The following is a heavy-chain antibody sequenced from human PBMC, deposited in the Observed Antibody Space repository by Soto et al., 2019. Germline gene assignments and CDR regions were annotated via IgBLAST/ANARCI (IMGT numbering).Heavy chain of an antibody. D-gene: IGHD6-6*01. J-gene: IGHJ4*02. Sequence: QLQLQESGPGLVKPSETLSLTCTVSGGSISNSSYYWGWIRQPPGKGLEWIGSIYYSGSTYYNPSLKSRVTISVDTSKNQFSLKLSSVTAADTAVYYSASQGPLFPQLVRIDYWGQGTLVTGSS. CDR3: ASQGPLFPQLVRIDY. V-gene: IGHV4-39*01. CDR1: GGSISNSSYY. CDR2: IYYSGST.